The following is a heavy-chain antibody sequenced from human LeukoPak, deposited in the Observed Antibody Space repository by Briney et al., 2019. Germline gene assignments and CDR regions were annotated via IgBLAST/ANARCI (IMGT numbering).Heavy chain of an antibody. CDR3: ASNYGG. D-gene: IGHD4-11*01. Sequence: GGSLRLSCAASGLYFSNYWMYWVRQAPGKGLEWVANIKQDGSEKYYVDSVRGRFTISRDNAKNSLSLQMNSLRAEDTAVYYCASNYGGWGQGTLVTVSS. CDR1: GLYFSNYW. J-gene: IGHJ4*02. CDR2: IKQDGSEK. V-gene: IGHV3-7*03.